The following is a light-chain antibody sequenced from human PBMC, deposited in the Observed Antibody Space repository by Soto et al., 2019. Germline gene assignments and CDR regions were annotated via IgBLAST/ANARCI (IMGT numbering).Light chain of an antibody. CDR2: LEGSGSY. V-gene: IGLV4-60*03. CDR1: SGHSSYI. CDR3: ETWDSNTPV. Sequence: VLTQSSSASASLGSSVKLTCTLSSGHSSYIIAWHQQQPGKAPRYLMKLEGSGSYNKGSGVPDRFSGSSSGADRYLTISNLQSEDEADYYCETWDSNTPVFGGGTKLTVL. J-gene: IGLJ2*01.